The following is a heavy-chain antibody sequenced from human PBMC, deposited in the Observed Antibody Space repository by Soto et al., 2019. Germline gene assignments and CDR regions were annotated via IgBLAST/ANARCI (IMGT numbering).Heavy chain of an antibody. Sequence: GGSLRLSCAASGFTFSSYGMHLVRQAPGKGLEWVAVIWYDGSNKYYADSVKGRFTISRDNSKNTLYLQMNSLRAEDTAVYYCARGPLTYDSGPSDYWGQGTLVTVSS. CDR2: IWYDGSNK. CDR1: GFTFSSYG. D-gene: IGHD3-22*01. V-gene: IGHV3-33*01. CDR3: ARGPLTYDSGPSDY. J-gene: IGHJ4*02.